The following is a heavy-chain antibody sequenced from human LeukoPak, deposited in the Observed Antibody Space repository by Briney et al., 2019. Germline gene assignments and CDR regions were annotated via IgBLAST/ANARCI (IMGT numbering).Heavy chain of an antibody. CDR3: ARRRVEVTTITGANWFDP. J-gene: IGHJ5*02. CDR1: GDSITTYY. D-gene: IGHD5-24*01. CDR2: INYSGRT. Sequence: SETLSLTCTVSGDSITTYYWSWIRQPPGKGLEWIGSINYSGRTNYNPSLKSRVTISIDTSKNQFSLKLNSVTAADTAVYYCARRRVEVTTITGANWFDPWGQGTLVTVSS. V-gene: IGHV4-59*08.